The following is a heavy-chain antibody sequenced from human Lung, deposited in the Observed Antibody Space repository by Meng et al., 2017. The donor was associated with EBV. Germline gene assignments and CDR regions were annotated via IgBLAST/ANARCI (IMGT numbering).Heavy chain of an antibody. CDR2: INASGST. CDR1: GGSFSGSFGGEY. CDR3: ARSTFDY. D-gene: IGHD1-26*01. J-gene: IGHJ4*02. Sequence: HPREWGARRLQPSGTLSLPCAVYGGSFSGSFGGEYSGWVRQARGKGLAWIGEINASGSTAYNPSLKSRLTISVDRSKSQFSLELSSVTAADTAVYYCARSTFDYWGQGTLVTVSS. V-gene: IGHV4-34*01.